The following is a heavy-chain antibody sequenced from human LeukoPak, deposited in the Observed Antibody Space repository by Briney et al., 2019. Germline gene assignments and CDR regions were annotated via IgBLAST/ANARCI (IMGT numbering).Heavy chain of an antibody. J-gene: IGHJ4*02. Sequence: SETLSLTCTVSGYSISSGYYWGWIRQPPGKGLEWIGSIYHSGSTYYNPSLNSRVTISVDTSKNQFSLKLSSVTAADTAVYYCARMSGSSWSDYWGQGTLVTVSS. CDR3: ARMSGSSWSDY. CDR2: IYHSGST. D-gene: IGHD6-13*01. CDR1: GYSISSGYY. V-gene: IGHV4-38-2*02.